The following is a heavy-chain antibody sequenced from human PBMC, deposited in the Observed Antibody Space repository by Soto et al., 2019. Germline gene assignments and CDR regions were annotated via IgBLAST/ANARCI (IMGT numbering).Heavy chain of an antibody. J-gene: IGHJ5*02. CDR1: GGSFSDNY. D-gene: IGHD2-2*01. Sequence: SETLSLTCAVYGGSFSDNYWNWIRQPPGKGLEWIGEINHSGSTNYKPSLKSRVTISVDTSKNQFSLKLSSVTAADTAVYYCARGGPTYCSSTSCYRTNNNWFDPWGQGTLVTVSS. CDR3: ARGGPTYCSSTSCYRTNNNWFDP. V-gene: IGHV4-34*01. CDR2: INHSGST.